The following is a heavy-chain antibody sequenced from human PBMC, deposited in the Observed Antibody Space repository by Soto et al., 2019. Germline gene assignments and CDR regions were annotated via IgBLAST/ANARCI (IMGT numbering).Heavy chain of an antibody. D-gene: IGHD6-6*01. J-gene: IGHJ6*03. V-gene: IGHV1-18*01. CDR3: ARVRQVVGYFYYYMDV. CDR1: GYTFTNYG. CDR2: ISAYNGNT. Sequence: QVQLLQSGAEVKKPGASVKVSCKASGYTFTNYGITWVRQAPGQGLEWMGWISAYNGNTHYTQRLQGRVTMTTDTSTSTAYMGLRGLRSDDTAVYYCARVRQVVGYFYYYMDVWGKGTTVTVSS.